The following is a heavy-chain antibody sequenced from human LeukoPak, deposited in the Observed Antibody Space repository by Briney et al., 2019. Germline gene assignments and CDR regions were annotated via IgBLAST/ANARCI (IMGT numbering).Heavy chain of an antibody. CDR1: GGSISSCY. CDR3: ARDRGDTAMAHPFDY. J-gene: IGHJ4*02. V-gene: IGHV4-59*01. Sequence: SETLSLTCTVSGGSISSCYWCWIRQPPAKGLEWIGFISFSGSTNYNPSLKSRVTISIDTSKNQFSLKLNSVNAADTAVYYCARDRGDTAMAHPFDYWGQGTLVTVSS. CDR2: ISFSGST. D-gene: IGHD5-18*01.